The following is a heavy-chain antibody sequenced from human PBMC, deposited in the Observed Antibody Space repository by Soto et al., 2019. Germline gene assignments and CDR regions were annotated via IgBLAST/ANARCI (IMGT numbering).Heavy chain of an antibody. CDR3: TRDHGYGYGMEV. J-gene: IGHJ6*02. V-gene: IGHV3-48*01. D-gene: IGHD5-12*01. CDR1: GFTFSTYS. CDR2: ITKSSRTI. Sequence: EVQLVESGGGLVQPGVSLRLSCAASGFTFSTYSMNWVRQAPGKGLEWISYITKSSRTIYYADSVKGRFTISRDNAKNSLYLQMNRLRAEDTAVYYCTRDHGYGYGMEVWGQGTTVTVSS.